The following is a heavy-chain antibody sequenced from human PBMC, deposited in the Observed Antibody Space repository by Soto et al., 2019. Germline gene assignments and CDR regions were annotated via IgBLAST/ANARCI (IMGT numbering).Heavy chain of an antibody. CDR1: GYTFTSYG. J-gene: IGHJ4*02. V-gene: IGHV1-18*01. CDR2: ISAYTGHT. D-gene: IGHD5-18*01. CDR3: APHTLDTGMPSGY. Sequence: ASVKVSCKASGYTFTSYGISWVRQAPGQGLEWMGWISAYTGHTYYAQKLQGRVTMTTDTSTSTAYMELRSLRSDDTAVYYCAPHTLDTGMPSGYWGQGTLVNVSS.